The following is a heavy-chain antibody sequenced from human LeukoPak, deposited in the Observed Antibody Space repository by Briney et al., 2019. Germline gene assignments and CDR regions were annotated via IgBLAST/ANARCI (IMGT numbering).Heavy chain of an antibody. D-gene: IGHD4-4*01. CDR3: AKDLMTTVTGFDY. Sequence: SGGSLRLSCAASGFTFDDYAMHWVRQAPGKGLEWLSGISWNSGSIGYADSVKGRFTISRDNAKNSLYLQMNSLRAEDTALYYCAKDLMTTVTGFDYWGQGTLVTVSS. J-gene: IGHJ4*02. V-gene: IGHV3-9*01. CDR1: GFTFDDYA. CDR2: ISWNSGSI.